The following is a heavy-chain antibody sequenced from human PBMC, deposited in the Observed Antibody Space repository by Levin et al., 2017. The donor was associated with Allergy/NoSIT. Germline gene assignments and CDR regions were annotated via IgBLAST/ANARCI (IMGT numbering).Heavy chain of an antibody. D-gene: IGHD2-15*01. J-gene: IGHJ5*02. CDR2: IYWDDDK. Sequence: TLSLTCTFSGFSLSTSGVGVGWIRQPPGKALEWLSLIYWDDDKNYSPSLKSRLTITKDTSKNQVVLTMTNMDPVDTATYYCAHERGYPRGLYNWFDPWGQGTLVTVSS. V-gene: IGHV2-5*02. CDR3: AHERGYPRGLYNWFDP. CDR1: GFSLSTSGVG.